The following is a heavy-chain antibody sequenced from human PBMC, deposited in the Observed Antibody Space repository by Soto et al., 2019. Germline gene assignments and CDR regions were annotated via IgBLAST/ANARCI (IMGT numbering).Heavy chain of an antibody. V-gene: IGHV1-3*01. CDR1: GYTFTSYA. Sequence: QVQLVQSGAEVKKPGASVKVSCKASGYTFTSYAMHWVRQAPGQRLKWMGWINAGNGNTKYSQKFQGRVTITRDTSASTAYMELSSLRSEDTAVYYCAREKYDFWSAIGPWGQGTLVTVSS. J-gene: IGHJ5*02. D-gene: IGHD3-3*01. CDR3: AREKYDFWSAIGP. CDR2: INAGNGNT.